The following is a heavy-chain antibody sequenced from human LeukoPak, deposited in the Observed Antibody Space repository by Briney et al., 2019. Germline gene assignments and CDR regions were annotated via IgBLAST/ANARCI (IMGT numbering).Heavy chain of an antibody. CDR1: GFPFTNAW. V-gene: IGHV3-15*07. CDR3: ATDFQWRGGDF. J-gene: IGHJ4*02. Sequence: GGSLRLSCTVPGFPFTNAWLTWVRQAPGKGLEWVGRLKSRNDGGASEYAAPVRDRFTFSRDDSKNTFYLQMSRLKTEDTAVYFCATDFQWRGGDFWGQGTLVTVSS. CDR2: LKSRNDGGAS. D-gene: IGHD6-19*01.